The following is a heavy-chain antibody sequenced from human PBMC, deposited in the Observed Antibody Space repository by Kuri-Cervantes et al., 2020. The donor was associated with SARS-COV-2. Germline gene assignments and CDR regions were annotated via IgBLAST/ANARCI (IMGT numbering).Heavy chain of an antibody. V-gene: IGHV3-33*01. CDR2: IWYDGSNK. CDR1: GFTLSSYG. CDR3: ARDGGYGYYFDY. D-gene: IGHD5-18*01. J-gene: IGHJ4*02. Sequence: GGSLRLSCAASGFTLSSYGMHWVRQAPGKGLEWVAVIWYDGSNKYYADSVKGRFTISRDNSKNTLYLQMNSLRAEDTAVYYCARDGGYGYYFDYWGQGTLVTVSS.